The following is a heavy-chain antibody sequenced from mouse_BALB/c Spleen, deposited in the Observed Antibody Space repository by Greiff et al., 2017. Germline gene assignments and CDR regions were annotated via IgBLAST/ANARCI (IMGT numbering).Heavy chain of an antibody. D-gene: IGHD1-1*01. CDR3: ARIHYGSSYITTATFAMDY. V-gene: IGHV1-9*01. CDR1: GYTFSSYW. J-gene: IGHJ4*01. Sequence: QVQLKQSGAELMKPGASVKISCKATGYTFSSYWIEWVKQRPGHGLEWIGEILPGSGSTNYNEKFKGKATFTADTSSNTAYMQLSSLTSEDSAVYYCARIHYGSSYITTATFAMDYWGQGTSVTVSS. CDR2: ILPGSGST.